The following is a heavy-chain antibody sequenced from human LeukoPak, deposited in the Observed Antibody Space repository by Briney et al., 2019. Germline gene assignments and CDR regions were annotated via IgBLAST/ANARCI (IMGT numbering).Heavy chain of an antibody. CDR3: AREVHGYYYMDV. CDR1: GGSISSGGYY. Sequence: SETLSLTCTVSGGSISSGGYYWSWIRQPPGKGLEWIGYIYHSGSTYYNPSLKSRVTISVDRSKNQFSLKLSSVTAADTAVYYCAREVHGYYYMDVWGKGTTVTVSS. J-gene: IGHJ6*03. V-gene: IGHV4-30-2*01. CDR2: IYHSGST.